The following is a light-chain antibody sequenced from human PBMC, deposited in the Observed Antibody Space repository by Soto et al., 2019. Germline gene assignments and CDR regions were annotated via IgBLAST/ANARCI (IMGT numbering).Light chain of an antibody. CDR3: SSYTSSSSYV. V-gene: IGLV2-14*01. J-gene: IGLJ1*01. CDR2: EVT. CDR1: SSDVGGYDY. Sequence: QSALTQPASVSGSPGQSITISCTGTSSDVGGYDYVSWYQLHPGKAPKLMVFEVTKRPSGVSYRFSGSKSGNTASLTTSGLQAEDEADYFCSSYTSSSSYVFGTGTKLTVL.